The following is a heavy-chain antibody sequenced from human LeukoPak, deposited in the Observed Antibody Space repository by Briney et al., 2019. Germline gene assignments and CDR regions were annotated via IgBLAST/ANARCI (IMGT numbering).Heavy chain of an antibody. D-gene: IGHD4-11*01. CDR3: ARDQAYSFDY. CDR2: INQNSYTI. V-gene: IGHV3-11*04. J-gene: IGHJ4*02. Sequence: KPGGSLRLSCAASGFSFSDYYMTWIRQAPEKGLEWISNINQNSYTIYYADSVKGRFTISRDNAKNSLYLQMDSLRAEDTAVYYCARDQAYSFDYWGQGTLVTVSS. CDR1: GFSFSDYY.